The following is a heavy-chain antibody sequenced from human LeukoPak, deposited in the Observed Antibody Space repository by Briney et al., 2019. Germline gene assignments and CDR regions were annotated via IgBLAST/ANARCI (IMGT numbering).Heavy chain of an antibody. CDR2: IYHSGST. J-gene: IGHJ4*02. Sequence: SETLSLTCGVSGYSISSGYYWGWIRQPPGKGLEWIGTIYHSGSTYYNPSLKSRVTISVDTSKNQFSLKLTSVTAADTAVYYCARGETGYSYVFDYWGQGTLVTVSS. CDR3: ARGETGYSYVFDY. CDR1: GYSISSGYY. D-gene: IGHD5-18*01. V-gene: IGHV4-38-2*01.